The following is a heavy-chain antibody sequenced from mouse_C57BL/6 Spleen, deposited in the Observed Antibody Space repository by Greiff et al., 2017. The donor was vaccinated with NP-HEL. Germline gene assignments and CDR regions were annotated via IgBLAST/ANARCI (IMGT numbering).Heavy chain of an antibody. D-gene: IGHD3-2*01. CDR2: FYTGSGSI. J-gene: IGHJ2*01. CDR1: GYTFTEYT. V-gene: IGHV1-62-2*01. Sequence: VQLQQSGAELVKPGASVKLSCKASGYTFTEYTIHWVKQRSGQGLEWIGWFYTGSGSIKYNEKFKDKATLTADNSSSTVYMELSRMTSEDSAVYFCARHEDRQRSYFDYWGQGTTLTVSS. CDR3: ARHEDRQRSYFDY.